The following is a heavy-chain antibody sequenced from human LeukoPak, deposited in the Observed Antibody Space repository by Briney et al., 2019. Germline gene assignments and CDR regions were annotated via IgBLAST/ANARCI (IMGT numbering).Heavy chain of an antibody. Sequence: SSETLSLTCTVSGGSISSYYWSWIRQPPGKGLKWIGYIYYSGSTNYNPSLKSRVTISVDTSKNQFSLKLSSVTAADTAVYYCARGQAAAGFYYYYYGMDVWGQGTTVTVSS. J-gene: IGHJ6*02. D-gene: IGHD6-13*01. CDR2: IYYSGST. CDR3: ARGQAAAGFYYYYYGMDV. V-gene: IGHV4-59*01. CDR1: GGSISSYY.